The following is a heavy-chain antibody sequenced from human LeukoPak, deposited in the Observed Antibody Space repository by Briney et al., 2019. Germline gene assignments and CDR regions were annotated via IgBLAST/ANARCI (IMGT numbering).Heavy chain of an antibody. Sequence: GGSLRLSCAASGFTFSSYGMHWVRQAPGKGLEWVAVISYDGSNKYYADSVKGRFTISRDNSENTLYLQMNSLRAEDTAVYYCAKGGPLVYYYYGMDVWGQGTTVTVSS. CDR1: GFTFSSYG. V-gene: IGHV3-30*18. CDR3: AKGGPLVYYYYGMDV. D-gene: IGHD6-6*01. CDR2: ISYDGSNK. J-gene: IGHJ6*02.